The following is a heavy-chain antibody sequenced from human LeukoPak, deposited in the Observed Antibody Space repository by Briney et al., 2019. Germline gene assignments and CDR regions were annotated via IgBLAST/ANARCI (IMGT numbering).Heavy chain of an antibody. J-gene: IGHJ4*02. CDR2: IYYRGST. Sequence: PSETLSLTCTVSGGPISSSGYYWAWIPQPPGKGLEGFGNIYYRGSTYYNPSFKSRVIVSSDTSKNQFSLKLSSVTAADTAVYYCARDRGAIVGGHQRDDYWGQGTLVTVSS. D-gene: IGHD1-26*01. V-gene: IGHV4-39*07. CDR1: GGPISSSGYY. CDR3: ARDRGAIVGGHQRDDY.